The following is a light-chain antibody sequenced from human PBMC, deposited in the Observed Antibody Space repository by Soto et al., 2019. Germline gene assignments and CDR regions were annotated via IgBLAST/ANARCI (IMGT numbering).Light chain of an antibody. CDR3: CSYAGSSTPYV. CDR1: SRDGGSYNL. V-gene: IGLV2-23*02. CDR2: EVS. Sequence: QSVLTQPAPVSGAPGQSITLSCTGNSRDGGSYNLVSWYQQHPGKAPKLMIYEVSKRPSGVSNRFSGSKSGNTASLTISGLQAEDEADYYCCSYAGSSTPYVFGTGTKVAVL. J-gene: IGLJ1*01.